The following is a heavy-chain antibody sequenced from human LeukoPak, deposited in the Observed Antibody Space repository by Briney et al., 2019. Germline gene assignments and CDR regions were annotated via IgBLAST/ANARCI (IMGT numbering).Heavy chain of an antibody. CDR3: ARGWNTFQY. CDR1: GFTFSSYG. V-gene: IGHV3-23*01. CDR2: ISHSGATT. J-gene: IGHJ4*02. D-gene: IGHD1/OR15-1a*01. Sequence: PGGSLRLSCAASGFTFSSYGMNRVRRAPGKGLEWVSAISHSGATTYYADSVKGRFTISRDNSKNTLYLQMNSLRAEDTAIYYCARGWNTFQYWGQGTLVTVSS.